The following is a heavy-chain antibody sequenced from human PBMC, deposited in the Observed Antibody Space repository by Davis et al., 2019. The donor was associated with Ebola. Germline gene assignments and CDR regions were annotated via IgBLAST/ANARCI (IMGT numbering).Heavy chain of an antibody. Sequence: GESLKISCAASGFTFEDYAMHWVRQVPGKGLEWVSYISWDACSIYYVESVKGRFTISRDNSKYSLYLQMNSLRPEDTALYYCVKDGGSSWPYGSDVWGQGTTVTVSS. J-gene: IGHJ6*02. CDR1: GFTFEDYA. CDR3: VKDGGSSWPYGSDV. D-gene: IGHD6-13*01. V-gene: IGHV3-43D*04. CDR2: ISWDACSI.